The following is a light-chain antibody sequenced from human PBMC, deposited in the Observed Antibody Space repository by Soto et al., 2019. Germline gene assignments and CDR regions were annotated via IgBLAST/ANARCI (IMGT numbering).Light chain of an antibody. CDR1: QSLLHSNGYKY. J-gene: IGKJ4*01. CDR2: LGS. Sequence: DIVMTQSPLSLPVTPGAPASISCRSSQSLLHSNGYKYVDWYLQKTGQSPQLLIYLGSNRSSGVPDRFSGSGSGTDFTLKISRVEAEDVGVYYCMQARQSLLTFGGGTKVEIK. CDR3: MQARQSLLT. V-gene: IGKV2-28*01.